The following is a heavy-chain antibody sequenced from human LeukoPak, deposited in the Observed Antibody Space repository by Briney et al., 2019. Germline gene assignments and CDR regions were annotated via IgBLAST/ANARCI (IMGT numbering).Heavy chain of an antibody. D-gene: IGHD4-17*01. J-gene: IGHJ4*02. V-gene: IGHV4-59*08. CDR3: ARGTTVTTPDY. Sequence: SETLSLSCTVSGGSISSYYWSWIRQPPGKGLEWIGYIYYSGSTNYNPSLKSRVTISIDTSKNQFSLKLSSVTAADTAVYLCARGTTVTTPDYWGQGTLVTVSS. CDR1: GGSISSYY. CDR2: IYYSGST.